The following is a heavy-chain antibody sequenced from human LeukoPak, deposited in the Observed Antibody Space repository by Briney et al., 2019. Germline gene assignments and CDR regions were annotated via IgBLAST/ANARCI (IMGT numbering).Heavy chain of an antibody. D-gene: IGHD1-26*01. CDR1: GFTFSSYA. Sequence: GGSLRLSCAASGFTFSSYARHWVRQAPGKGLEWVAVISYDGSNKYYADSVKGRFTISRDNSKNTLYLQMNSLRVEDTAVYYCARGSYTLSVYYFDYWGQGTLVTVSS. CDR3: ARGSYTLSVYYFDY. J-gene: IGHJ4*02. V-gene: IGHV3-30*04. CDR2: ISYDGSNK.